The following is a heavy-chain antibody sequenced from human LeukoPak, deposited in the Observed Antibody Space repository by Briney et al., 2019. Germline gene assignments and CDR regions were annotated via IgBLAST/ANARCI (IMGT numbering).Heavy chain of an antibody. CDR1: GGSFSTYY. Sequence: SETLSLTCTVSGGSFSTYYWTWVRQPPGKGLEWIGYIYYSGSTAYNPSLKSRVTISIDTSKNQFSLKLSSVTAADMAVYYCARLVGAAHDFDYWGQGTLVTVSS. CDR3: ARLVGAAHDFDY. D-gene: IGHD1-26*01. CDR2: IYYSGST. V-gene: IGHV4-59*08. J-gene: IGHJ4*02.